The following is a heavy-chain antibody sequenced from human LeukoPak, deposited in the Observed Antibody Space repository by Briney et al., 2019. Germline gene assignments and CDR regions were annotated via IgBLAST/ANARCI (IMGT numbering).Heavy chain of an antibody. CDR1: GDSITTYY. CDR3: AGTYIYYYYYYMDV. D-gene: IGHD2-2*02. J-gene: IGHJ6*03. Sequence: PSETLSLTCTVSGDSITTYYWSWIRQPPGKGLEWIGYIYHSGNTNYNPSLKSRVTISVDTSKNQFSLKLSSVTAADTAVYYCAGTYIYYYYYYMDVWGKGTTVTISS. CDR2: IYHSGNT. V-gene: IGHV4-59*01.